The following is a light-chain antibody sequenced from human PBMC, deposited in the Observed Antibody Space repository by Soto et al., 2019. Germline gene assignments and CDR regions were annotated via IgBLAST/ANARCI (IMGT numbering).Light chain of an antibody. Sequence: QSALTQPASVSGSPGQSITISCTGTSSDVGCYNYVSWYQQHPGKAPKLMIYDVSNRPSGVSNRFSGSKSGNTASLTISGLQAEDEADYYCSSYTSSSTYVFGTGTKVTGL. CDR3: SSYTSSSTYV. CDR2: DVS. J-gene: IGLJ1*01. CDR1: SSDVGCYNY. V-gene: IGLV2-14*01.